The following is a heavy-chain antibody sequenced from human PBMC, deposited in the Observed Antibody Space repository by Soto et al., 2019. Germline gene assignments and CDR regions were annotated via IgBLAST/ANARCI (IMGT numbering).Heavy chain of an antibody. Sequence: EVVLLESGGGLVQPGGSLRLSCEVSGFAFSFYSMSWVRQAPGKGLEWVASISGNGGTNYYAASGKGRFTFSRDNSKNTLYLQMNNLRGEDTAVYYCAKDRGGFTNGWEFFDSWGQGTLVTVSS. CDR1: GFAFSFYS. CDR2: ISGNGGTN. J-gene: IGHJ4*02. V-gene: IGHV3-23*01. CDR3: AKDRGGFTNGWEFFDS. D-gene: IGHD3-10*01.